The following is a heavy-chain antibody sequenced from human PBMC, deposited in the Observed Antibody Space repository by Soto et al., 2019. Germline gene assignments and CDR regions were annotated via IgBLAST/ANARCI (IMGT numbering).Heavy chain of an antibody. Sequence: QVHLQQWGAGLLKPSETLSLTCAVYGGSFSPYYWSWTWIRQPPGKGLEWIGDINHRGSTKYNPSLHSQVTIXLXPXXNQFSLNVKSLTAADTAVYYCARGKWGSGWTLGTYFYGLDVWGQGTAVTVSS. CDR3: ARGKWGSGWTLGTYFYGLDV. CDR2: INHRGST. CDR1: GGSFSPYY. J-gene: IGHJ6*02. V-gene: IGHV4-34*01. D-gene: IGHD6-19*01.